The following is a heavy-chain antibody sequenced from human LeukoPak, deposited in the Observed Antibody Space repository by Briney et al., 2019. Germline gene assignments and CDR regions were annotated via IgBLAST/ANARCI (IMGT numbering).Heavy chain of an antibody. V-gene: IGHV4-59*01. J-gene: IGHJ6*04. CDR3: TRASGQDLGPYYYNYGMDV. CDR2: IHYTGST. Sequence: SETLSLTRTVSGGSISSYYWSWIRQPPGKGLEWIGYIHYTGSTNYNPSLKSRVIISVDTSKTHFSLKLSSVTAADTAVYYCTRASGQDLGPYYYNYGMDVWGKGTTVTVSS. CDR1: GGSISSYY. D-gene: IGHD3-16*01.